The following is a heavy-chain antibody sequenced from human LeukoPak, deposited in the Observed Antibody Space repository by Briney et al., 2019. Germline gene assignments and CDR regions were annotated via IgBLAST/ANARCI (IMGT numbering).Heavy chain of an antibody. Sequence: PSETLSLTCTVSGGSISSYYWSWIRQPPGKGLEWIGYIYYSGSTYYNPSLKSRVTISVDTSKNQFSLKLSSVTAADTAVYYCARAVTNWFDPWGQGTLVTVSS. V-gene: IGHV4-59*08. J-gene: IGHJ5*02. CDR1: GGSISSYY. D-gene: IGHD4-17*01. CDR2: IYYSGST. CDR3: ARAVTNWFDP.